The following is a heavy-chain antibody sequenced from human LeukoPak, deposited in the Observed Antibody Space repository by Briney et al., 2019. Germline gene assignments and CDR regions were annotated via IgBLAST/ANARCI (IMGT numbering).Heavy chain of an antibody. J-gene: IGHJ4*02. CDR1: GFTFRSFW. V-gene: IGHV3-7*05. CDR3: ARGGHYHVY. D-gene: IGHD3-10*01. Sequence: GGSLRLSCATSGFTFRSFWMSWVRQAPGKGLEWVANINEDGSEKYYVDSVKGRFTISRDYAKDSVNLQMNSLRAEDTAVYYRARGGHYHVYWGQGTLVTVSS. CDR2: INEDGSEK.